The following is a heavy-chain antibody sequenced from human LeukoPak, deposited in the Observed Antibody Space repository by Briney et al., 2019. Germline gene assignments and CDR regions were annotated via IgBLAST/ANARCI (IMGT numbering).Heavy chain of an antibody. J-gene: IGHJ5*02. CDR2: INHSGST. D-gene: IGHD6-19*01. Sequence: PSETLSLTCAVYGGSFSDYYWSWIRQPPGKGLEWIGEINHSGSTNYNPSLKSRVTISIDTSKNQFSLKLSFVTAADTAVYYCARRGSGSNWFDPWGQGTLVTVSS. V-gene: IGHV4-34*01. CDR1: GGSFSDYY. CDR3: ARRGSGSNWFDP.